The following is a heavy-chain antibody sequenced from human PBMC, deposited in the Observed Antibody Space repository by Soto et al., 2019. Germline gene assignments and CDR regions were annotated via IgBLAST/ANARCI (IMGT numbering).Heavy chain of an antibody. J-gene: IGHJ5*02. Sequence: ASVKVSCKASGYTFPSYDINWVRQATGQGLEWMGWMNPNSGNTGYAQKFQGRVTMTRNTSISTAYMELSSLRSEDTAVYYCARDQKFNRAGKMRWFDPWGQGTLVTVSS. D-gene: IGHD2-2*01. V-gene: IGHV1-8*01. CDR1: GYTFPSYD. CDR2: MNPNSGNT. CDR3: ARDQKFNRAGKMRWFDP.